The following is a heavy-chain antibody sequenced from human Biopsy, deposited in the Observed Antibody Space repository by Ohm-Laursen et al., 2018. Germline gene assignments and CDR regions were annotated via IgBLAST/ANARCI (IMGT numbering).Heavy chain of an antibody. CDR1: GGSISSDY. Sequence: PSQTLSLTCTVSGGSISSDYWSWIRQTPGKGLEWIGYIYYSGSTNYNPSLKSRVTISVDTSKNQFSLRLNSVTAADTAVYYCARATNSIGWPYYYFYGMDVWGQGTTVTVSS. CDR2: IYYSGST. CDR3: ARATNSIGWPYYYFYGMDV. V-gene: IGHV4-59*01. D-gene: IGHD6-19*01. J-gene: IGHJ6*02.